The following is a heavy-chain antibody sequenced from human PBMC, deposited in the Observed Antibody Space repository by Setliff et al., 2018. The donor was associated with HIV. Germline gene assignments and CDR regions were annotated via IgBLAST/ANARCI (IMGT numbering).Heavy chain of an antibody. CDR3: ARRAVQDGSVASSNWFES. CDR1: GDSIGTYS. Sequence: SETLSLTCAVSGDSIGTYSWHWIRQPPGKGLEWIGYIYGGGSTGYNPSLTSRVTMSADTPNNRFALKLSSVTAADTAVYYCARRAVQDGSVASSNWFESWGQGTLVTVSS. CDR2: IYGGGST. V-gene: IGHV4-4*09. J-gene: IGHJ5*01. D-gene: IGHD1-1*01.